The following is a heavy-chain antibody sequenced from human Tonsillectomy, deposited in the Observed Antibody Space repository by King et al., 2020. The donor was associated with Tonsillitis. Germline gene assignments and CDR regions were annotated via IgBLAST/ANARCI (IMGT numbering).Heavy chain of an antibody. D-gene: IGHD3-3*01. CDR3: ARGGTILGVVVILDY. CDR1: GDSITGGDYY. CDR2: IYYTGRT. J-gene: IGHJ4*02. V-gene: IGHV4-30-4*01. Sequence: VQLQESGPGLVKPSQTLSLTCTVSGDSITGGDYYWSWIRQTPGKGLEWIGNIYYTGRTYYNPSLKSRLTMSLDASNNQFSLKLTAVTATDPDGYYCARGGTILGVVVILDYRGLGTLVTVSS.